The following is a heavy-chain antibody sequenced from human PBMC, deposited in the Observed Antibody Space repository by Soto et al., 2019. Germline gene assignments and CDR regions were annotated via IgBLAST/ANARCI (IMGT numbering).Heavy chain of an antibody. CDR3: ARENIGYCSGGSCYSVGDHYYGMDV. CDR2: RSYDGSNK. V-gene: IGHV3-30-3*01. CDR1: GFTFSSYA. J-gene: IGHJ6*02. D-gene: IGHD2-15*01. Sequence: QVQLVESGGGVVQPGRSLRLSCAASGFTFSSYAMHWVRQAPGKGREWVADRSYDGSNKYYADSVKGRFTISRDNSKNTLYLQMNSLRAEDTAVYYCARENIGYCSGGSCYSVGDHYYGMDVWGQGTTVTVSS.